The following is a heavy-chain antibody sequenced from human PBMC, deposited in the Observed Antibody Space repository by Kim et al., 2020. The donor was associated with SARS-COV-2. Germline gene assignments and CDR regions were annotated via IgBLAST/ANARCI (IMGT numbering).Heavy chain of an antibody. CDR2: ISYDGTKK. J-gene: IGHJ4*02. Sequence: GGSLRLSCAVSGFTLSDFAMNWVRQPPGKGLEWVALISYDGTKKQIADSVRGRFSVTRDNSKNTIYLEMNGLRPEDTAVYYCARGHYYGPGTSQFYYWCQGTRVSVSS. D-gene: IGHD3-10*01. V-gene: IGHV3-30*04. CDR1: GFTLSDFA. CDR3: ARGHYYGPGTSQFYY.